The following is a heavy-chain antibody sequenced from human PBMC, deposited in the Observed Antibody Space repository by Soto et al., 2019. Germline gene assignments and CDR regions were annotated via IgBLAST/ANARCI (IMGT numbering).Heavy chain of an antibody. J-gene: IGHJ5*02. V-gene: IGHV4-59*01. D-gene: IGHD6-25*01. Sequence: SETLSLTCTVSGCSIITYYWSWIRQPPGKGLEWIGYIYYDGSTSYNPSLRSRVTISVDTSKNQFSLILSSVTSADTAVYYCARDQLSSGLYVWFDPWGQGTLVTVSS. CDR1: GCSIITYY. CDR2: IYYDGST. CDR3: ARDQLSSGLYVWFDP.